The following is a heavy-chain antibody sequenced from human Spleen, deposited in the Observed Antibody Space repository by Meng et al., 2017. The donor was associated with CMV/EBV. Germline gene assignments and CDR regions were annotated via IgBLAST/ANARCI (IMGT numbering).Heavy chain of an antibody. CDR1: GFTFSSNS. CDR2: ISSSSSSI. V-gene: IGHV3-21*01. J-gene: IGHJ6*02. Sequence: GESLKISCTASGFTFSSNSMNWVRQAPGKGLEWVSSISSSSSSIYYAGSVKGRFTISRDNAKNTLYLQMNSLRAEDTAVYYCARRGYSSSSEGMDVWGQGTTVTVSS. D-gene: IGHD6-6*01. CDR3: ARRGYSSSSEGMDV.